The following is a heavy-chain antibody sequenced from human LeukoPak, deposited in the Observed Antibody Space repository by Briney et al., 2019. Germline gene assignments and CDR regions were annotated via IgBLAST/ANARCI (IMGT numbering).Heavy chain of an antibody. CDR1: GGSFSGYY. D-gene: IGHD1-1*01. Sequence: PSETLSLTCAVYGGSFSGYYWSWIRQPPGKGLEWIGEINHSGSTNYNPSLKSRVTISVDTSKNQFSLKLSSVTAADTAVYYCARLQLLTLDYWGQGTLVTVSS. J-gene: IGHJ4*02. V-gene: IGHV4-34*01. CDR3: ARLQLLTLDY. CDR2: INHSGST.